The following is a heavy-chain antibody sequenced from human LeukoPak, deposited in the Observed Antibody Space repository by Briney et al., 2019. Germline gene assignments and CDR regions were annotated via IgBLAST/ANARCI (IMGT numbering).Heavy chain of an antibody. D-gene: IGHD3-16*01. Sequence: GGSLRLSCVASGFGFSTHDMSWGRQTPGKGLEWVSSISGFDSGTYYTDSVRGRFTISRDTSKNTLYMQTSNLRAEDTAVYFCARGGGLDVWGQGATVTVSS. CDR3: ARGGGLDV. J-gene: IGHJ6*02. CDR1: GFGFSTHD. V-gene: IGHV3-23*01. CDR2: ISGFDSGT.